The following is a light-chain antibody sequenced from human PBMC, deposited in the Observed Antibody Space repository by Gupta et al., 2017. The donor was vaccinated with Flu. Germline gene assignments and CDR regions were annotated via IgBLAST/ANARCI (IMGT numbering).Light chain of an antibody. V-gene: IGLV1-44*01. CDR3: AAWDDSLNGHYV. CDR1: SNIGSNA. CDR2: GNS. Sequence: SNIGSNAVNWYQQVPGTAPKLLIYGNSQRPSGVPDRFSGSRSGTSASLAISGLQSEDEADYYCAAWDDSLNGHYVFGTGTKVTAL. J-gene: IGLJ1*01.